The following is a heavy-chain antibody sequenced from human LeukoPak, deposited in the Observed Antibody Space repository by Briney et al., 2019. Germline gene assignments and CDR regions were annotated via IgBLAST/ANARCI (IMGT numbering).Heavy chain of an antibody. J-gene: IGHJ4*02. CDR2: ISGSGGTT. CDR3: ARVAARFVVVPAAMYFDY. V-gene: IGHV3-23*01. D-gene: IGHD2-2*01. CDR1: GFTFSSYA. Sequence: GGSLRLSCAASGFTFSSYAMSWVRQAPGKGLEWVSAISGSGGTTYYADSVKGRFTISRDNAKNSLYLQMNSLRAEDTAVYYCARVAARFVVVPAAMYFDYWGQGTLVTVSS.